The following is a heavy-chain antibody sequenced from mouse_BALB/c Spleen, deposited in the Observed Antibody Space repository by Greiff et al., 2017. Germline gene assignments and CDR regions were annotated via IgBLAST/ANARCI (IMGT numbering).Heavy chain of an antibody. CDR3: ARDYRYYGGVDFDY. CDR2: INSNGGST. Sequence: EVQLQQSGGGLVQPGGSLKLSCAASGFTFSSYGMSWVRQTPDKRLELVATINSNGGSTYYPDSVKGRYTISRDNAKNTLYLQMSSLKSEDTAMYYCARDYRYYGGVDFDYWGQGTTLTVSS. D-gene: IGHD2-14*01. J-gene: IGHJ2*01. V-gene: IGHV5-6-3*01. CDR1: GFTFSSYG.